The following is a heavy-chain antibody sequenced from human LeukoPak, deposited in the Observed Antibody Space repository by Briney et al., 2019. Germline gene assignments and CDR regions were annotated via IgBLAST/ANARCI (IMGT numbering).Heavy chain of an antibody. V-gene: IGHV4-59*08. CDR2: IYYSGST. Sequence: SETLSLTCTVSGGSISSYYWSWTRQPPGKGLEWIGYIYYSGSTNYNPSLKSRVTISVDTSKNQFSLKLSSVTAADTAVYYCARHRGWLQLSYFDYWGQGTLVTVSS. D-gene: IGHD5-24*01. CDR3: ARHRGWLQLSYFDY. J-gene: IGHJ4*02. CDR1: GGSISSYY.